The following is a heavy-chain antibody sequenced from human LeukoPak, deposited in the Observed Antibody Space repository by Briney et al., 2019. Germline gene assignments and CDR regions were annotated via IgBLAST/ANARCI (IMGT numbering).Heavy chain of an antibody. CDR1: GYTLTELS. Sequence: ASVKVSCKVSGYTLTELSMHWVRQAPGQGLEWMGTINPSGGSTSYAQKFQGRVTMTRDTSTSTVYMELSSLRSEDTAVYYCARDETGYWGQGTLVTVSS. CDR2: INPSGGST. D-gene: IGHD1-1*01. J-gene: IGHJ4*02. V-gene: IGHV1-46*01. CDR3: ARDETGY.